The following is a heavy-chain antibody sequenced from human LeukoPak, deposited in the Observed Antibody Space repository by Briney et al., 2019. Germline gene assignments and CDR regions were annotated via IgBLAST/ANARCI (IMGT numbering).Heavy chain of an antibody. V-gene: IGHV3-23*01. CDR3: AKRSPRYSGSYSDY. Sequence: GGSLRLSCAASGFTFSSYAMSWVRQAPGKGLEGVSAISGSGGSTYYADSVKGRFTISRDNSKNTLYLQMNSLRAEDTAVYYCAKRSPRYSGSYSDYWGQGTLVTVSS. D-gene: IGHD1-26*01. J-gene: IGHJ4*02. CDR1: GFTFSSYA. CDR2: ISGSGGST.